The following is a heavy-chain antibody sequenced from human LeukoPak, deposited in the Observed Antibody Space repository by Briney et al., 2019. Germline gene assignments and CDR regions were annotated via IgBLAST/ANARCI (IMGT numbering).Heavy chain of an antibody. CDR3: ARDFENGGNCDY. J-gene: IGHJ4*02. V-gene: IGHV3-21*01. CDR1: GFTFSSYS. Sequence: PGGSLRLSCAASGFTFSSYSMNWVRQAPGKGLEWVSSVSSSSSYIYYADSVKGRFIISRDNAKNSLYLQMNSLRAEDMAVYYCARDFENGGNCDYWGQGTLVTVSS. D-gene: IGHD4-23*01. CDR2: VSSSSSYI.